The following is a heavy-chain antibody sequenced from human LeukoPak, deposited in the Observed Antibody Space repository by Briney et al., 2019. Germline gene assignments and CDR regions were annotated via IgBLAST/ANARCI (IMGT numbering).Heavy chain of an antibody. J-gene: IGHJ4*02. CDR1: GGSFSGYY. Sequence: SETLSLTCAVSGGSFSGYYWTWIRQSPGKGLEWIGEINHSGSTNYNPSLMRRVTMSVDTSKNQFSLNLTAVTAADTAVYYCARDRSFTFGGVIVLDYWGQGTLVTVSS. D-gene: IGHD3-16*02. V-gene: IGHV4-34*01. CDR3: ARDRSFTFGGVIVLDY. CDR2: INHSGST.